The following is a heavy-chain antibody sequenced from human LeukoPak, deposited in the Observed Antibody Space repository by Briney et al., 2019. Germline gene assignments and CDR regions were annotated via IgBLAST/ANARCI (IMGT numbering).Heavy chain of an antibody. V-gene: IGHV1-18*01. CDR1: GNTFTSSV. D-gene: IGHD6-19*01. Sequence: ASVKVSCKASGNTFTSSVISWVRQAPGQGLEWMGWISAYNANTNYAQELQGRVTMTTDTSTNTAYLELRSLRSDDTAVYYCARGGGLVPGAWFDPWGQGTLVTVSS. CDR3: ARGGGLVPGAWFDP. CDR2: ISAYNANT. J-gene: IGHJ5*02.